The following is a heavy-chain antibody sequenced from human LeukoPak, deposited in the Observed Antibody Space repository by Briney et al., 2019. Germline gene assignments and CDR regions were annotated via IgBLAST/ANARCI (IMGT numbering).Heavy chain of an antibody. CDR2: ITGGGSGI. J-gene: IGHJ4*02. D-gene: IGHD3-9*01. Sequence: GASLRLSCAASGFTFSNYAMSWVRQAPGKGLEWVSAITGGGSGIYYADSMKSRFTFSRDNSKNTLYLQINSLRAEDTAVYYCARWGDYDVLTGYYVSDYWGQGTLVTVSS. CDR3: ARWGDYDVLTGYYVSDY. V-gene: IGHV3-23*01. CDR1: GFTFSNYA.